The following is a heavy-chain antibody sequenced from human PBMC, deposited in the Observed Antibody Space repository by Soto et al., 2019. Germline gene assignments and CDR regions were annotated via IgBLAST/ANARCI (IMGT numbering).Heavy chain of an antibody. CDR2: IKSKTDGGTT. Sequence: EVQLVESGGGLVKPGGSLRLSCAASGFTFSNAWMSWVRQAPGKGLEWVGRIKSKTDGGTTDYAAPVKGSFTISRDDSKNTLYLQMNSLKTEDTDGYSCTTDGSVYGEFWSGYAPYFDYWGQGTLVTVSS. D-gene: IGHD3-3*01. J-gene: IGHJ4*02. CDR1: GFTFSNAW. CDR3: TTDGSVYGEFWSGYAPYFDY. V-gene: IGHV3-15*01.